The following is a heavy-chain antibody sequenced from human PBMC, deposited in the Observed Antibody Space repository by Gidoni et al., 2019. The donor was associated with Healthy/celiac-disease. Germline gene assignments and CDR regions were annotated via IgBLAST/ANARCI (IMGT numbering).Heavy chain of an antibody. CDR3: ARALYTIFGVVTHHDAFDI. CDR1: GYTFPAYS. CDR2: INPNSGGT. J-gene: IGHJ3*02. Sequence: QVQLVQSGAEGKKPGASVQVSCKASGYTFPAYSMHWVRQATGQGLEWMGWINPNSGGTNYAQKFQCRVTMTRDTSISTAYMELSRLRSDDTAVYYCARALYTIFGVVTHHDAFDIWGQGTMVTVSS. D-gene: IGHD3-3*01. V-gene: IGHV1-2*02.